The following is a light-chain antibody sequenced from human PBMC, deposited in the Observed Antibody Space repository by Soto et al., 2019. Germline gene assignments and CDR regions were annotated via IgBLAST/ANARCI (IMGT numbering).Light chain of an antibody. V-gene: IGKV1-5*03. Sequence: DIQMTQSPSTLSASVGDRVTITCRATQSISSWLAWYQQKPGKAPKLLIYEASSLERGVPSRFNGSGSGTEFTLTINGLQPDGFATYYCQQYKSYPTFGGGPKVEMK. CDR2: EAS. J-gene: IGKJ4*01. CDR1: QSISSW. CDR3: QQYKSYPT.